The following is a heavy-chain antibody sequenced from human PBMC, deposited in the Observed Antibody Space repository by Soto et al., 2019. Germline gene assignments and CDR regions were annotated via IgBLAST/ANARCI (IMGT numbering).Heavy chain of an antibody. Sequence: GESLKISCKGSGYSFTSYWIGWVRQMPGKGLEWMGIIYPGDSDTRYSPSFQGQVTISADKSISTAYLQWSSLKASDTAMYYCARRVAAAGNYYYGKDVWGQGTTVPVSS. CDR2: IYPGDSDT. CDR1: GYSFTSYW. V-gene: IGHV5-51*01. CDR3: ARRVAAAGNYYYGKDV. D-gene: IGHD6-13*01. J-gene: IGHJ6*02.